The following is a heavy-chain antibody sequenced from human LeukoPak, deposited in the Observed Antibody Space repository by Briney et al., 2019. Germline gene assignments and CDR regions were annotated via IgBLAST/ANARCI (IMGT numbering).Heavy chain of an antibody. V-gene: IGHV4-59*12. Sequence: SETLSLTCTVSGGSISSYYRSWIRQTPGKGLEWIGYIYYSGSTSSNPSLKNRLTISVDTSKNPFSLKLSSVPAAETAVYYCARAEYYYGSGSYLLWGPSQAFDIWGQGTMVTVSS. CDR1: GGSISSYY. J-gene: IGHJ3*02. CDR3: ARAEYYYGSGSYLLWGPSQAFDI. D-gene: IGHD3-10*01. CDR2: IYYSGST.